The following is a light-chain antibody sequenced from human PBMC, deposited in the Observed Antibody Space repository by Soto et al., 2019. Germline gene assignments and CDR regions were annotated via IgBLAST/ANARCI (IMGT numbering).Light chain of an antibody. CDR3: QQYYTYPWT. CDR1: DNIAPW. CDR2: KAA. Sequence: DIQMTQSPSTLSASVGDRVAITCRASDNIAPWVAWYQQKPGKAPKLLIYKAANLADEVPSRFAGSGSGTEFTLTISGLQPDDFATYYCQQYYTYPWTFGHGTKVDIK. J-gene: IGKJ1*01. V-gene: IGKV1-5*03.